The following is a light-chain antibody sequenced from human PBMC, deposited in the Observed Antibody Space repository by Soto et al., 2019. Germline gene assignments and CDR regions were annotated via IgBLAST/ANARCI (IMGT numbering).Light chain of an antibody. Sequence: DIHMTQSPSTLSASLLYIVTITCXSSQSISSWLAWYQQKPGKAPKLLIYDASSLESGVPSRFSGSGSGTEFTLTISSLQPDDFATYYCQQYNSYSTWTFGQGTKVDIK. J-gene: IGKJ1*01. CDR3: QQYNSYSTWT. CDR2: DAS. V-gene: IGKV1-5*01. CDR1: QSISSW.